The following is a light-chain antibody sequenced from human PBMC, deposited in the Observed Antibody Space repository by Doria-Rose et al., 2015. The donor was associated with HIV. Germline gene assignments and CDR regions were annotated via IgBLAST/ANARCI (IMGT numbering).Light chain of an antibody. CDR1: QTVSTY. CDR3: QQTYSSPPWA. CDR2: AAS. J-gene: IGKJ1*01. V-gene: IGKV1-39*01. Sequence: SSLSASIGDRVTITCRASQTVSTYLNWFQQEPGKAPKLLIYAASRLQSGVPSRFSGSGSGTDFTLTISGLQPGGFATYYCQQTYSSPPWAFGQGTKVEMK.